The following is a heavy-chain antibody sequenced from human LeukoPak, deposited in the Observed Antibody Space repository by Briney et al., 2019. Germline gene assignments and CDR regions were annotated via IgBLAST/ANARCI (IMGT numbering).Heavy chain of an antibody. CDR1: GFTFSSYE. CDR3: ARDSMAGNFDY. CDR2: ISSSSSYI. J-gene: IGHJ4*02. Sequence: GGSLRLSCAASGFTFSSYEMNWVRQAPGKGLEWVSSISSSSSYIYYADSVKGRFTISRDNAKNSLYLQMNSLRAEDTAVYYCARDSMAGNFDYWGQGTLVTVSS. V-gene: IGHV3-21*01. D-gene: IGHD5-24*01.